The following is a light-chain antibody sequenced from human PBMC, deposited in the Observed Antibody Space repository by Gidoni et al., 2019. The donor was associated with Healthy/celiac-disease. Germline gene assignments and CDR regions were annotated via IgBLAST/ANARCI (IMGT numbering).Light chain of an antibody. Sequence: DIQMTQSPSSLSASVGDRVTITPRASQSISSYLTWYQQKPGKAPKLLIYAASSLQSGVPARFSGSGSGTDFTLTISRLQPEDCATYYCQQSYSTLTFGGGTKVEIK. CDR3: QQSYSTLT. V-gene: IGKV1-39*01. CDR2: AAS. CDR1: QSISSY. J-gene: IGKJ4*01.